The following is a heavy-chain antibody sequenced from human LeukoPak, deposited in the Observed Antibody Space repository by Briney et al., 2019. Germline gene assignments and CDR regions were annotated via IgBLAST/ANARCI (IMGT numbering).Heavy chain of an antibody. CDR3: ARQMTTATTEGIYFDF. CDR2: IYYGNSDA. Sequence: GESLKISCKGSGYSFINYWIGWVRQMPGKGLEWMGVIYYGNSDARYSPPFQGQVTISAGKSINTAYLQWTSLKASDTAMYYCARQMTTATTEGIYFDFWGQGTLVTVSS. J-gene: IGHJ4*02. D-gene: IGHD4-11*01. CDR1: GYSFINYW. V-gene: IGHV5-51*01.